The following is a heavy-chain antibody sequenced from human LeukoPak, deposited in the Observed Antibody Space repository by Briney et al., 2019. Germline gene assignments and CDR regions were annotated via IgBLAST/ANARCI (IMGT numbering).Heavy chain of an antibody. D-gene: IGHD1-1*01. CDR1: GYTFTSYG. Sequence: ASLKLSCKASGYTFTSYGISWVRQAPGQGLEWMGCIRGYIGNTNYAQKLQGRVTMTTDTPTSTAYMEVRSLRSDETAVYYYARRQGTTLKFDYWGQGTLVSVSS. V-gene: IGHV1-18*01. CDR2: IRGYIGNT. CDR3: ARRQGTTLKFDY. J-gene: IGHJ4*02.